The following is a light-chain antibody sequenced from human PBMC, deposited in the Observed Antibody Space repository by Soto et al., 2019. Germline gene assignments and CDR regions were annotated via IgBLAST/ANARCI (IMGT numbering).Light chain of an antibody. CDR2: EGS. J-gene: IGLJ3*02. Sequence: QSALTQPASVSGSPGQSITISCTGTSSDVGSYNLVSWYQQHPGKAPKLMIYEGSKRPSGVSNRFSGSKSGNTASLTISGLQAEDEADYYCCSYAGSSTLVFGRGTKVIVL. CDR1: SSDVGSYNL. V-gene: IGLV2-23*01. CDR3: CSYAGSSTLV.